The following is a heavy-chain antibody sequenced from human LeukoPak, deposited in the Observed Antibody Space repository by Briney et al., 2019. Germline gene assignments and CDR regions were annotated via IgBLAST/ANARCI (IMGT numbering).Heavy chain of an antibody. CDR3: AGPLGYCSSTSCPGAFDI. J-gene: IGHJ3*02. Sequence: SETLSLTCTVSGGSISSGGYYWSWIRQPPGKGLERIGYIYHSGSTYYNPSLKSRVTISVDRSKNQFSLKLSSVTAADTAVYYCAGPLGYCSSTSCPGAFDIWGQGAMVTVSS. V-gene: IGHV4-30-2*01. CDR2: IYHSGST. D-gene: IGHD2-2*01. CDR1: GGSISSGGYY.